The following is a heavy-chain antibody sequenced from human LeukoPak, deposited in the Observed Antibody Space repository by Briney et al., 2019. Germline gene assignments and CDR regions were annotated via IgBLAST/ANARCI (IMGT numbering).Heavy chain of an antibody. CDR2: IIPIFGTA. V-gene: IGHV1-69*05. CDR3: ASRSSIAAAGEVY. Sequence: ASVKVSCKASGGTFSSYAISWVRQAPGQGLEWMGGIIPIFGTANYAQKFQGRVTITTDESTSTAYMELSSLRSEDTAVYYCASRSSIAAAGEVYWGQGTLVTVSS. J-gene: IGHJ4*02. CDR1: GGTFSSYA. D-gene: IGHD6-13*01.